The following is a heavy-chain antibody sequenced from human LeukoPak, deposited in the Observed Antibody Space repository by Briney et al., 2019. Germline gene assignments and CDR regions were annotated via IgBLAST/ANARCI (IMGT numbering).Heavy chain of an antibody. Sequence: GGSLRLSCATSGFNLDEYAIHWVRQAPGKGLEWVSSISSYSSYIYYADSMKGRFTISRDNAKNSLYLQMNSLRAEDTAVYYCARDNYLFGGYYYYYGMDVWGQGTTVTVSS. D-gene: IGHD3-16*01. CDR3: ARDNYLFGGYYYYYGMDV. CDR2: ISSYSSYI. J-gene: IGHJ6*02. CDR1: GFNLDEYA. V-gene: IGHV3-21*01.